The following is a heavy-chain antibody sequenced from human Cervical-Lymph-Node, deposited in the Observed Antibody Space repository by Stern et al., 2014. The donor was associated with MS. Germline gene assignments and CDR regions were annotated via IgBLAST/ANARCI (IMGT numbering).Heavy chain of an antibody. CDR1: GFTVNSNY. J-gene: IGHJ5*02. Sequence: DVQLVESGGGLVQPGGSLRLSCVLSGFTVNSNYMTCARQAPGKGLECLSVIDGGGTTYYADAVKGRFTISRDNSKNTLFLQMNSLRPEDTAVYFCARGWLASWGQGTLVTVSS. CDR3: ARGWLAS. CDR2: IDGGGTT. D-gene: IGHD6-19*01. V-gene: IGHV3-66*02.